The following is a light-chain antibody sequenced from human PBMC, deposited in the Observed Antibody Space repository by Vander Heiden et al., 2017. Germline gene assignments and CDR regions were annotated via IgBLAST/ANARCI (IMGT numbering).Light chain of an antibody. CDR3: SSYTRSSTLV. J-gene: IGLJ2*01. Sequence: QSALTQPASVSGSPGQSITISCTGTSSDVGYYNYVSWYQQHPGKAPKLIIFQVTNRPSGVSNRFSGSKSGNTASLTISGLQAEGEADYYCSSYTRSSTLVFGGGTDLTVL. CDR1: SSDVGYYNY. CDR2: QVT. V-gene: IGLV2-14*01.